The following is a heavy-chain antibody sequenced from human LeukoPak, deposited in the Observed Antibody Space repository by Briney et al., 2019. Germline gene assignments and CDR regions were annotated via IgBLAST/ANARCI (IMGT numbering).Heavy chain of an antibody. CDR1: GFTFSSYA. D-gene: IGHD4-17*01. Sequence: PGGSLRLSCAASGFTFSSYAMHWVRQAPGKGLEWVAVISYDGSNKYYADSVKGRFTISRDNSKNTLYLQMNSLRAEDTAVYYCAREYDYGDLGAFDIWGQGTMVTVSS. CDR2: ISYDGSNK. CDR3: AREYDYGDLGAFDI. J-gene: IGHJ3*02. V-gene: IGHV3-30*14.